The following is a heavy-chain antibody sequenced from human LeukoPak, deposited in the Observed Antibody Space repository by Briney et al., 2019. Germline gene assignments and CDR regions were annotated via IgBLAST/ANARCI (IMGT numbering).Heavy chain of an antibody. D-gene: IGHD2-2*01. CDR1: GYTFTGYY. Sequence: ASVKVSCKASGYTFTGYYMHWVRQAPGQGLEWMGWINPNSGGTNYAQKFQGRVTMTRDTSISTAYMELSRLRSDDTAVYYCARGGVVPAAIATLDYWGQGTLVTVSS. CDR3: ARGGVVPAAIATLDY. CDR2: INPNSGGT. V-gene: IGHV1-2*02. J-gene: IGHJ4*02.